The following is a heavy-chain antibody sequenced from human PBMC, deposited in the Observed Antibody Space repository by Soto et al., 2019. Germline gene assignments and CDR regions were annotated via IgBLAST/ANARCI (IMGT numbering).Heavy chain of an antibody. CDR3: ARLPAPFIAAAGTSDY. CDR2: IYSGGST. CDR1: GFTVSSNY. Sequence: GGSLRLSCAASGFTVSSNYMSWVRQAPGKGLEWVSVIYSGGSTYYADSVKGRFTISRDNSKNTLYLQMNSLRAEDTAVYYCARLPAPFIAAAGTSDYWGQGTLVTVSS. D-gene: IGHD6-13*01. J-gene: IGHJ4*02. V-gene: IGHV3-66*01.